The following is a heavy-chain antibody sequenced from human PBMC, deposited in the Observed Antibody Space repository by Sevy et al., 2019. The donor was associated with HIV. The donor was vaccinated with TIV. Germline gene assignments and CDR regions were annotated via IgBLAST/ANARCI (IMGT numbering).Heavy chain of an antibody. CDR1: GFTFSNAW. V-gene: IGHV3-15*01. CDR3: TTSGFLGWLNTFDY. J-gene: IGHJ4*02. CDR2: IKSKTDGGKT. Sequence: GGSLRLSCAASGFTFSNAWMSWVRQAPGKGLEWVGRIKSKTDGGKTDYAAPVKGRFTISREHSKNTLNLQMNSLKTEDTAVYYCTTSGFLGWLNTFDYWGQGTLVTVSS. D-gene: IGHD3-3*01.